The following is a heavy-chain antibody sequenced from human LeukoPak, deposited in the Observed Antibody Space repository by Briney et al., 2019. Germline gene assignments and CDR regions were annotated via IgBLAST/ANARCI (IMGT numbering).Heavy chain of an antibody. CDR3: ARETYCTSTRCPIGDHFDY. Sequence: GGSLRLSCAASGFTFSNYAMSWVRQAPGKGLEWVSSISSSSSYIYYADSMKGRFTISRDNAKNSLYLQMNSLRAEDTAVYYCARETYCTSTRCPIGDHFDYWGQGTLVTVSS. J-gene: IGHJ4*02. D-gene: IGHD2-2*01. CDR1: GFTFSNYA. CDR2: ISSSSSYI. V-gene: IGHV3-21*01.